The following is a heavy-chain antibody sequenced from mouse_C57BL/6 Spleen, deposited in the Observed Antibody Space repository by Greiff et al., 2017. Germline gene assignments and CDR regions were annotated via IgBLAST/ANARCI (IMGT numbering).Heavy chain of an antibody. CDR2: IEPSDSYT. Sequence: QVQLQQPGAELVMPGASVKLSCKASGYTFTSYWMHWVKQRPGQGLEWIGEIEPSDSYTNYNQKFKGKSTLTVDKSSTTAYMQLISLTSEDSAVYYCARTAQATHSYYFDYWGQGTALTVSS. CDR3: ARTAQATHSYYFDY. CDR1: GYTFTSYW. D-gene: IGHD3-2*02. V-gene: IGHV1-69*01. J-gene: IGHJ2*01.